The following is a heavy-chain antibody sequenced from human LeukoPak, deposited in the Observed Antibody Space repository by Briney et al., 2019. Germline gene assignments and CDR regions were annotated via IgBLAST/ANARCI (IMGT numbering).Heavy chain of an antibody. V-gene: IGHV1-2*06. J-gene: IGHJ4*02. CDR2: INPNSGGT. D-gene: IGHD3-9*01. CDR3: ARERYDILTGYYSLDY. CDR1: GYTFTGYY. Sequence: ASVKVSCKASGYTFTGYYMHWVRQAPGQGLEWMGRINPNSGGTNYAQKFQGRVTMTRDTSISTAYMELSRLRSDDTTVYYCARERYDILTGYYSLDYWGQGTLVTVSS.